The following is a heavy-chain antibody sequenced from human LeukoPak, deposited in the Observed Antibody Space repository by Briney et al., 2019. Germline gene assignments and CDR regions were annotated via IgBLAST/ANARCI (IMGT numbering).Heavy chain of an antibody. V-gene: IGHV4-59*08. Sequence: SETLSLTCTVSGGSISTYYWSWIRQPPGKGLECLGFIFLTGTTNYNPSLKSRVTISVDTSKNQFSLKLSSVTAADTAMYYCARIDGGHHLSPFDYWGQGTLVTVPS. J-gene: IGHJ4*02. CDR1: GGSISTYY. CDR2: IFLTGTT. D-gene: IGHD4-23*01. CDR3: ARIDGGHHLSPFDY.